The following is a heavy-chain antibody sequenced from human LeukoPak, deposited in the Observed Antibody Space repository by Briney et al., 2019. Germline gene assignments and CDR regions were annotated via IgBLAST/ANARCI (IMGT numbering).Heavy chain of an antibody. D-gene: IGHD1-26*01. CDR1: GGSFSNYY. J-gene: IGHJ4*02. CDR2: IHPSGST. V-gene: IGHV4-34*01. CDR3: ARGLDTYKSGLD. Sequence: SETLSLTCAVYGGSFSNYYCTWIRQPPGKGLEWIEEIHPSGSTNYNPSLMNRVTISLDTSKNQFSLKLSSVTAADTAVYFCARGLDTYKSGLDWGQGTLVTVSS.